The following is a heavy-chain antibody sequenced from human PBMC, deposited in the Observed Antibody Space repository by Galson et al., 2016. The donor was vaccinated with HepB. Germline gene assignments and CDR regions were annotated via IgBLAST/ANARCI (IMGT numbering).Heavy chain of an antibody. CDR1: GFTLSTYG. J-gene: IGHJ4*02. CDR3: ATWLRGVVPNFDH. V-gene: IGHV3-11*06. D-gene: IGHD3-10*01. CDR2: ISDTSAYT. Sequence: SLRLSCAVSGFTLSTYGMIWIRQAPGKGLEWVSYISDTSAYTNYADSMKGRFTISRDNAKNSLYLQMNSLRAEDTAVYYCATWLRGVVPNFDHWGQGTMVSVSS.